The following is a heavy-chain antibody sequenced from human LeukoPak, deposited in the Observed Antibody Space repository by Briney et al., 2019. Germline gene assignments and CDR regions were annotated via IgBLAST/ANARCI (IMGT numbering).Heavy chain of an antibody. D-gene: IGHD3-10*01. J-gene: IGHJ6*02. CDR1: GGSISSYY. CDR3: ARQVRQKVRRSAYYYYGMDV. V-gene: IGHV4-59*01. Sequence: SETLSLTCTVSGGSISSYYWSWIRQPPGKGLEWIGYIYYSGSTNYNPSLKSRVTISVESSKNQFSLKLSSVTAADTAVYYCARQVRQKVRRSAYYYYGMDVWGQGTTVTVSS. CDR2: IYYSGST.